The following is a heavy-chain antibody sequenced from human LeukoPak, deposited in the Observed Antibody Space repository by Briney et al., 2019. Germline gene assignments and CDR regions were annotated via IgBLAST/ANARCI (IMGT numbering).Heavy chain of an antibody. CDR3: ARALRTGQGDYVPVL. J-gene: IGHJ4*02. D-gene: IGHD4-17*01. V-gene: IGHV5-51*01. Sequence: SGESLKISCKASGYKFTNYWIGWERQMPGKGLEWMTIIYPSDSQTRYSPSFQGQVTISADKSIGTMYLQWSSLKASDTAMYYCARALRTGQGDYVPVLWGQGTLVIVSS. CDR1: GYKFTNYW. CDR2: IYPSDSQT.